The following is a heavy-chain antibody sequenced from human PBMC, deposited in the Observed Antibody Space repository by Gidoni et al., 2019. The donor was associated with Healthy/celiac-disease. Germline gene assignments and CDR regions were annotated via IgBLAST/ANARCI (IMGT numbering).Heavy chain of an antibody. CDR3: ARGGGVRPFDY. V-gene: IGHV4-34*01. CDR2: INHSGST. J-gene: IGHJ4*02. D-gene: IGHD3-10*02. Sequence: QVQLQQWGAGLLKPSETLSLTCAVYGGSFSGYYWSWIRQPPGKGLEWIGEINHSGSTNYNPSLKSRVTISVDTSKNQFSLKLSSVSAADTAVYYCARGGGVRPFDYWGQGTLVTVSS. CDR1: GGSFSGYY.